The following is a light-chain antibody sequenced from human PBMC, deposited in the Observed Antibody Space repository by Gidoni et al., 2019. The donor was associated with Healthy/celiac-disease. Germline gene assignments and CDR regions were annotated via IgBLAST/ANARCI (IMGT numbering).Light chain of an antibody. Sequence: DIVMTQSPDSLAVSLCERATINCKSSQSVLYSPNNKNYLAWYQQKPGQPPKLLIYWASTRESGVPDRVSGSGSGTDFTLTISSLQAEDVAVYYCQQYYSTPLTFGGGTKVEIK. CDR2: WAS. J-gene: IGKJ4*01. V-gene: IGKV4-1*01. CDR1: QSVLYSPNNKNY. CDR3: QQYYSTPLT.